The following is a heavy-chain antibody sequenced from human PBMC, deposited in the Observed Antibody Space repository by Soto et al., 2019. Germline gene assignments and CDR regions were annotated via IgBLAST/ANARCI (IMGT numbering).Heavy chain of an antibody. D-gene: IGHD6-19*01. Sequence: QVQLVESGGGVVQPGRSLRLSCAASGFTFSSYGMHWVRQAPGKGLEWVAVISYDGSNKYYADSVKGRFTISRDNSKNTLYLHMNSLRAEDTAVYYCARVDMASSGWYEGLDYWGQGTLVTVSS. V-gene: IGHV3-30*03. CDR2: ISYDGSNK. CDR1: GFTFSSYG. J-gene: IGHJ4*02. CDR3: ARVDMASSGWYEGLDY.